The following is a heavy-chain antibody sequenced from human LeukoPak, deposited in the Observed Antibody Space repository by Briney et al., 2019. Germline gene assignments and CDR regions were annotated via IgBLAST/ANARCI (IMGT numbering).Heavy chain of an antibody. Sequence: ASVKVSCKVSGYTLTELSMHWVRQAPGKGLEWMGGFDPEDGETIYAQKFQGRVTMTEDTSTDTAYMELSSLRSEDTAVYYCATAYDSSAREVFDYWGQGTLVTVSS. D-gene: IGHD3-22*01. V-gene: IGHV1-24*01. J-gene: IGHJ4*02. CDR1: GYTLTELS. CDR2: FDPEDGET. CDR3: ATAYDSSAREVFDY.